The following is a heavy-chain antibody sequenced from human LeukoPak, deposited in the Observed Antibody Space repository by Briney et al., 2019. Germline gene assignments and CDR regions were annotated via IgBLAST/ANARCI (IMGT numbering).Heavy chain of an antibody. Sequence: GGSLRLSCAASGFIFKKYWMDWVRQVPGKGLECLANIKEDGSETYYADSVKGRFTISRDNPKNLLFLQINSLRVEDTAIYYCARETPRRGETRDGYRWGQGTVVTVSS. CDR3: ARETPRRGETRDGYR. V-gene: IGHV3-7*01. CDR2: IKEDGSET. J-gene: IGHJ4*02. CDR1: GFIFKKYW. D-gene: IGHD5-24*01.